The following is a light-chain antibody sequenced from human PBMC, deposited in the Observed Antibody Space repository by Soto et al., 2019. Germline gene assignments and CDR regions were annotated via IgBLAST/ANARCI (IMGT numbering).Light chain of an antibody. CDR2: AAF. CDR3: QQYNNWPWT. V-gene: IGKV3-15*01. Sequence: EIVMTQSPATLSVSPGERATLSCRAGQSISTSLAWYQQRPGQAPRLLIYAAFTRATGVPARFSGSGSGTDFTLTISSLQSEDFAVYYCQQYNNWPWTFGQGTKVDIK. J-gene: IGKJ1*01. CDR1: QSISTS.